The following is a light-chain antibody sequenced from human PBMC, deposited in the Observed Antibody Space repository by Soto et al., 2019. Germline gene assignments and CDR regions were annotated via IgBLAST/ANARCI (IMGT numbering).Light chain of an antibody. V-gene: IGKV1-39*01. J-gene: IGKJ2*01. CDR3: QLSYRTPYT. CDR1: QTIITH. CDR2: AAS. Sequence: DIQMTQSPSSLSASVGDRVTITCRASQTIITHLNWYQQKPGNAPNLLIYAASNLQGGVPSRFSGSASGTTFTLSISSLQLESFATYYCQLSYRTPYTFGQGTKVEIK.